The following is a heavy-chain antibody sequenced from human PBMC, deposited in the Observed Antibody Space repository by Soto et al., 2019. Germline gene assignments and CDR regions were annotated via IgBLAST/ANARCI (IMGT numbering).Heavy chain of an antibody. J-gene: IGHJ5*02. CDR3: AKHHGPTTSENWFDP. V-gene: IGHV1-18*01. Sequence: ASVKVSCKASGYTFFTYDISWVRQAPGQGLEWMGWISTYSGDTKYAQKFQGRVTMTTDTSTTTAYLELRSLRSDDTAVYYCAKHHGPTTSENWFDPWGQGTLVTVSS. CDR1: GYTFFTYD. D-gene: IGHD5-12*01. CDR2: ISTYSGDT.